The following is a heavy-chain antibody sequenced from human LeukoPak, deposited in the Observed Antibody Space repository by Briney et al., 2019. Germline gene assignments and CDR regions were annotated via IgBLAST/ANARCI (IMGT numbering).Heavy chain of an antibody. J-gene: IGHJ5*02. CDR3: AKNDGGRWPFDP. D-gene: IGHD4-23*01. CDR1: GFTFSNYA. Sequence: GGSLRLSCAASGFTFSNYAMSWVRQAPGKGLEWVSSISESGGSTYYADSVKGRFTISRDGSKNTLYLQMNNLRAEDTAVYYCAKNDGGRWPFDPWGQGTLVTVSS. CDR2: ISESGGST. V-gene: IGHV3-23*01.